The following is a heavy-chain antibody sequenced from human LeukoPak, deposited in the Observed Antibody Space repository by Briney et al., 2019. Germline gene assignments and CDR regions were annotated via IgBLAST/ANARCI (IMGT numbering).Heavy chain of an antibody. J-gene: IGHJ5*02. Sequence: GGSLRLSCAASGFTFSSYAMHWVRQAPGKGLEWVAVISYDGSNKYYADSVKGRFTISRDNSKNTLYLQMNSLRAEDTAVYYCARGILTIAVAWFDPWGQGTLVTVSS. V-gene: IGHV3-30*04. D-gene: IGHD6-19*01. CDR3: ARGILTIAVAWFDP. CDR1: GFTFSSYA. CDR2: ISYDGSNK.